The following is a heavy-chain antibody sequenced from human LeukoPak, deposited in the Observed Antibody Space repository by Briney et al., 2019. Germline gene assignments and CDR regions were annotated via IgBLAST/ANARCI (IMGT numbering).Heavy chain of an antibody. CDR3: ARSFTIILIVVSWFDP. CDR2: INPNSGGT. D-gene: IGHD3-22*01. V-gene: IGHV1-2*02. CDR1: GYTFTGYY. Sequence: ASVKVSYKASGYTFTGYYMHWVRQATGQGLEWMGWINPNSGGTNYAQKFQGRVTMTRDTSISTAYMELSRLRSDDTAVYYCARSFTIILIVVSWFDPWGQGTLVTVSS. J-gene: IGHJ5*02.